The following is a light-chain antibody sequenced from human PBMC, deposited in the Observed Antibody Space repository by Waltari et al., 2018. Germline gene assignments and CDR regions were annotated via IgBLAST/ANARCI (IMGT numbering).Light chain of an antibody. J-gene: IGKJ4*01. CDR1: QSISSY. CDR2: AAS. V-gene: IGKV1-39*01. Sequence: DIQMTPPPSSLSASVGNRVTITCRASQSISSYLNCYQQKPGKPPKLLIYAASSLQSGVPSRFSGSGSGTDFTLTISSLQPEDFATYYCQQSYSTPRTFGGGTKVEIK. CDR3: QQSYSTPRT.